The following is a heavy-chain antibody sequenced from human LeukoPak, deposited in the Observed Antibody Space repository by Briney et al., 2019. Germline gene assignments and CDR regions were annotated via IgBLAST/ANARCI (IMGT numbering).Heavy chain of an antibody. CDR1: GYTFTGYY. CDR2: INPNSGGT. D-gene: IGHD6-13*01. CDR3: ARSAHTQDSSSWYGY. J-gene: IGHJ4*02. Sequence: ASVKVSCKASGYTFTGYYMHWVRQAPGQGLEWMGWINPNSGGTNYAQKFQGRVTMTRDTSISTAYMELCRLRSDDTAVYYCARSAHTQDSSSWYGYWGQGTLVTVSS. V-gene: IGHV1-2*02.